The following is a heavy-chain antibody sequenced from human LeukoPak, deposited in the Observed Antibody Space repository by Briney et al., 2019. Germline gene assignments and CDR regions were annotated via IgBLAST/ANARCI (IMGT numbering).Heavy chain of an antibody. CDR3: ARGVYSYGPGGDY. CDR1: GFTFSSYA. V-gene: IGHV3-53*01. CDR2: IYSGGST. J-gene: IGHJ4*02. D-gene: IGHD5-18*01. Sequence: PGGSLRLSCAASGFTFSSYAMSWVRQAPGKGLEWVSVIYSGGSTYYADSVKGRFTISRDNSKNTLYLQMNSLRAEDTAVYYCARGVYSYGPGGDYWGQGTLVTVSS.